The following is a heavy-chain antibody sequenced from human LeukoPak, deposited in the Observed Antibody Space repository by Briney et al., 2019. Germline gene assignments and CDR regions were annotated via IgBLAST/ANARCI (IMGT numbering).Heavy chain of an antibody. D-gene: IGHD3-10*01. CDR3: ARGRGVVRGVTKRPYYYYYMDV. V-gene: IGHV4-39*07. CDR1: GGSISSSSYY. J-gene: IGHJ6*03. Sequence: PSETLSLTCTVSGGSISSSSYYWGWIRQPPGKGLEWLGSIYYSGSTNYNPSLKSRVTISVDTSKNQFSLKLSSVTAADTAVYYCARGRGVVRGVTKRPYYYYYMDVWGKGTTVTVSS. CDR2: IYYSGST.